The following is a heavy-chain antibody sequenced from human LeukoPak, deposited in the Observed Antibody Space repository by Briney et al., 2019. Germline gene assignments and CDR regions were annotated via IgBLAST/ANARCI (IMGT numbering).Heavy chain of an antibody. J-gene: IGHJ3*02. D-gene: IGHD2-8*01. Sequence: ASETLSLTCAVYGGSFSGYYWSWIRQPPGRGLGWSGEINHSGVTNYNPSIKSRVTISVDTSTHQFSLQLRSVTAADTAVYYCARAPLLVVHDAFDIWGQGTMVTVSS. CDR2: INHSGVT. V-gene: IGHV4-34*01. CDR3: ARAPLLVVHDAFDI. CDR1: GGSFSGYY.